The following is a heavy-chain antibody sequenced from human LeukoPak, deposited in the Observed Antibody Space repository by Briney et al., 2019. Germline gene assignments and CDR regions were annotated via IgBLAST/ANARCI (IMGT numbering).Heavy chain of an antibody. J-gene: IGHJ4*02. V-gene: IGHV3-21*01. CDR1: GFTFSSYS. Sequence: GGSLRLSCAASGFTFSSYSMNWVRQAPGKGLEWVSSISSSSSYIYYADSVKGRFTISRDNAKNSLYLQMNSLRAEDTAVYYCASFHSSGWYFDYWGQGTLVTVSS. CDR3: ASFHSSGWYFDY. CDR2: ISSSSSYI. D-gene: IGHD6-19*01.